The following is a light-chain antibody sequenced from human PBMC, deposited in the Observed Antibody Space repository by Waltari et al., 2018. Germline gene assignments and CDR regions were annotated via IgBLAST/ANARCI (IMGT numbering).Light chain of an antibody. CDR1: QDVSNW. J-gene: IGKJ2*01. CDR3: QQANTFPYT. CDR2: AAS. V-gene: IGKV1-12*01. Sequence: DIQMTQSPSSVSASVGDRVTITCRASQDVSNWLAWYQQKPGKAPKFLIYAASSLQRGVPSRFSGSGSGTDFTLTISSLQPDDFATYYCQQANTFPYTFGQGTKVDIK.